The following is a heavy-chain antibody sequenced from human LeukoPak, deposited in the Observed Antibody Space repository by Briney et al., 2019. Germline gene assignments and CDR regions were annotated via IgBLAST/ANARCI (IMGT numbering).Heavy chain of an antibody. J-gene: IGHJ4*02. CDR3: ARFSPRAMGNYLDF. CDR2: IYPRGST. D-gene: IGHD7-27*01. CDR1: GGSISSGSYS. V-gene: IGHV4-30-2*01. Sequence: SQTLSLTCAVSGGSISSGSYSWSWIRQPPGKGLEWIGYIYPRGSTYYNPSLKSRVILSLDKSANQFSLNLSSVTAADTAVYYCARFSPRAMGNYLDFWGQGTSVTVSS.